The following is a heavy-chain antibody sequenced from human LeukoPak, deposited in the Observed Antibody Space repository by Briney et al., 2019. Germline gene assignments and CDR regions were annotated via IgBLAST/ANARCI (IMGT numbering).Heavy chain of an antibody. Sequence: GGSLRLSCAASGFTFSSYSMNWVRQAPGKGLEWVSSISSNSSYIYYADSVKGRFTISRDNAKNSLYLQMNSLRAEDTAVYFCARVYRGSHFDYWGQGTLVTVSS. CDR3: ARVYRGSHFDY. V-gene: IGHV3-21*01. D-gene: IGHD1-26*01. J-gene: IGHJ4*02. CDR1: GFTFSSYS. CDR2: ISSNSSYI.